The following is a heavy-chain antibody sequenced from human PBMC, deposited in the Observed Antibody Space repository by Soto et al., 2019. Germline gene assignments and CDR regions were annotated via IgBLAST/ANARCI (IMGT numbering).Heavy chain of an antibody. D-gene: IGHD3-10*01. CDR2: IYDIGNS. J-gene: IGHJ6*02. Sequence: QVQLQESGPGLVKPSQTLCLTCTVSGGSISSGGYYWSWIRQHPGKGLEWIGYIYDIGNSYYNPSLKSRVTISIDTSKSQFSLKLSSVTAADTAVYYCARDVRFGDYYGMDVWGQGTTVTVSS. CDR1: GGSISSGGYY. CDR3: ARDVRFGDYYGMDV. V-gene: IGHV4-31*03.